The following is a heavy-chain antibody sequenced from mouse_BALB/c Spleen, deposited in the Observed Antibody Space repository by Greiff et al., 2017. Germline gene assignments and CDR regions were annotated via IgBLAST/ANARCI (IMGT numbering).Heavy chain of an antibody. CDR1: GYTFTSYW. D-gene: IGHD2-4*01. V-gene: IGHV1S81*02. CDR2: INPSNGRT. Sequence: QVQLQQPGAELVKPGASVKLSCTASGYTFTSYWMHWVQQRPGQGLEWIGEINPSNGRTYYNEKFKSQATLTVDKSTSTVYMQLSSLTTEDSAVYSAAKGYYDYDADPLQLAYWGQGTLVTVSA. CDR3: AKGYYDYDADPLQLAY. J-gene: IGHJ3*01.